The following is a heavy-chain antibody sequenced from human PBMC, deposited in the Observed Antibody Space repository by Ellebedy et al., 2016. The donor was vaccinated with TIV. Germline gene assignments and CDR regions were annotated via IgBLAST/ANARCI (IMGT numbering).Heavy chain of an antibody. Sequence: PGGSLRLSCGASGVTLNIYWMHWVRQVPGKGLVWVSRFNSDGSSTSYADSVKGRFTISRDDAQNSLYLQMNSLTAEDTAFYYCARDKRESGFGVWGQGTLVTVSS. D-gene: IGHD3-10*01. CDR2: FNSDGSST. V-gene: IGHV3-74*01. J-gene: IGHJ4*02. CDR1: GVTLNIYW. CDR3: ARDKRESGFGV.